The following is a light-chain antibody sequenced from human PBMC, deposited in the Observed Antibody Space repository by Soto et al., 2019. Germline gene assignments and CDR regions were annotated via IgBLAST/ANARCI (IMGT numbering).Light chain of an antibody. V-gene: IGLV2-14*01. J-gene: IGLJ1*01. CDR1: SSDVGTYNY. Sequence: QSALTQPASVSGSPGQSITISCTGTSSDVGTYNYVSWYQQHPGKAPKLMIYDVTNRPSGVSNRFSGSKSGYTASLTISGLQAEDEADYYCSSYTGSNTYVFGIGTKLTVL. CDR2: DVT. CDR3: SSYTGSNTYV.